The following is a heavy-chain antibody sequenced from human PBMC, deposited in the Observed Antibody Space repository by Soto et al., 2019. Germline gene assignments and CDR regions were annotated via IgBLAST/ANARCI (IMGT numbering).Heavy chain of an antibody. Sequence: PGGSLGLSCAASGFTFSSSAMHWVRQASGKGLEWVGRIRSKANSYATAYAASVKGRFTISRDDSKNTAYLQMNSLKTEDTAVYYCMSLAAAGDYYGMDVWGQGTTVTVSS. CDR1: GFTFSSSA. CDR2: IRSKANSYAT. J-gene: IGHJ6*02. V-gene: IGHV3-73*01. D-gene: IGHD6-13*01. CDR3: MSLAAAGDYYGMDV.